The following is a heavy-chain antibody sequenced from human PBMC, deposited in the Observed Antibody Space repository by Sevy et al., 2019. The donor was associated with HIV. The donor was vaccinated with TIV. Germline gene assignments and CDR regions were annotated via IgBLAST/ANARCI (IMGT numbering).Heavy chain of an antibody. CDR2: ISGSGGST. V-gene: IGHV3-23*01. CDR1: GFTFTNYA. D-gene: IGHD3-16*01. J-gene: IGHJ6*02. CDR3: ARDRGVPRNRGSYQYGMDV. Sequence: GGSLRLSCAASGFTFTNYAMNWVRQAPGKGLEWVSTISGSGGSTYYADSVKGRFTISRDNAKNSLFLQMNSLTVEDTAVYYCARDRGVPRNRGSYQYGMDVWGQGTTVTVSS.